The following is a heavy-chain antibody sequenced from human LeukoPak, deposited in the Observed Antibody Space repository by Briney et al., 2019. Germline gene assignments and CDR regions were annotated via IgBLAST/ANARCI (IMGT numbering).Heavy chain of an antibody. Sequence: PSETLSLTCTVSGYSISSGYYWGWIRQPPGKGLEWIGSIYHSGSTYYNPSLKSRVTISVDTSKNQFSLKLSSVTAADTAVYYCARHRGNFYGSGSYSDYWGQGTLVTVSS. D-gene: IGHD3-10*01. V-gene: IGHV4-38-2*02. J-gene: IGHJ4*02. CDR3: ARHRGNFYGSGSYSDY. CDR2: IYHSGST. CDR1: GYSISSGYY.